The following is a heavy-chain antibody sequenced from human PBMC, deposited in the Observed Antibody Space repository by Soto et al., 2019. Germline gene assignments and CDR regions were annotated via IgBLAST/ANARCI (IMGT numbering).Heavy chain of an antibody. CDR3: ARVKRRTGRPQPPVYGMDV. D-gene: IGHD3-9*01. CDR1: GYTFTSYG. CDR2: IIPIFGTA. Sequence: QVQLVQSGAEVKKPGASVKVSCKASGYTFTSYGISWVRQAPGQGLEWMGGIIPIFGTANYAQKFQGRVTITADESTSTAYMELSSLRSEDTAVYYCARVKRRTGRPQPPVYGMDVWGQGTTVTVSS. V-gene: IGHV1-69*13. J-gene: IGHJ6*02.